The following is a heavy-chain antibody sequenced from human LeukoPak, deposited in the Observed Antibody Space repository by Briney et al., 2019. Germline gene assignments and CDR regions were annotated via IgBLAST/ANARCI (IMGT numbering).Heavy chain of an antibody. Sequence: GSLRLSCAASGFTFSSYAMSWVRQAPGKGLEWVSAISGSGGSTYYADSVKGRFTISRDNAKNSLYLQMNSLRAEDTAIYYCATDYNWAYIDYWGQGTLVTVSS. V-gene: IGHV3-23*01. CDR2: ISGSGGST. CDR3: ATDYNWAYIDY. D-gene: IGHD1-20*01. J-gene: IGHJ4*02. CDR1: GFTFSSYA.